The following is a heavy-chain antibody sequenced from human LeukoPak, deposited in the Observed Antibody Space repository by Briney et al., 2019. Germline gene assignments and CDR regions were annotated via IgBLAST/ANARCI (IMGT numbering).Heavy chain of an antibody. J-gene: IGHJ4*02. CDR3: ARGGIKYRAPLEGMIDY. V-gene: IGHV3-33*08. D-gene: IGHD3-16*01. CDR2: ISNDGADK. CDR1: GFTFSNYG. Sequence: GRSLRLSCAASGFTFSNYGMHWVRQAPGKGLEWVAVISNDGADKYYADSVKGRFTISRDNAKNSLYLQMNSLRAEDTAVYYCARGGIKYRAPLEGMIDYWGQGTLVTVSS.